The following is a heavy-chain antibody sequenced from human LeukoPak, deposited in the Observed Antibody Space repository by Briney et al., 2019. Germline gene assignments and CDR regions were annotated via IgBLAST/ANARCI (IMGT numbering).Heavy chain of an antibody. V-gene: IGHV3-21*01. CDR2: ISSSSGYI. D-gene: IGHD2-2*01. CDR1: GFTFSSYT. CDR3: VKDCSSSSCYDY. Sequence: GGSLRLSCAASGFTFSSYTMNWVRQAPGKGLEWVSSISSSSGYIYYADSVKGRFTISRDNAKNSLYLQLNSLRAEDTAVYYCVKDCSSSSCYDYWGQGTLVTVSS. J-gene: IGHJ4*02.